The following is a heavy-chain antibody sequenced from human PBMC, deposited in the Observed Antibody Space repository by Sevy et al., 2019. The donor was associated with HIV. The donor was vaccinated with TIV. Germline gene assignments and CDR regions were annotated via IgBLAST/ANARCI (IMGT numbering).Heavy chain of an antibody. CDR3: AGYCCGGSCYQGI. Sequence: GGCLRLSCAASGFTFSSYWMHWVRQAPGKGLVWVSRINSDGSSTSYADSVKGRFTISRDNAKNTLYLQMNSLRAEDTAVYYCAGYCCGGSCYQGIWGHGTMVTVSS. CDR2: INSDGSST. J-gene: IGHJ3*02. V-gene: IGHV3-74*01. CDR1: GFTFSSYW. D-gene: IGHD2-15*01.